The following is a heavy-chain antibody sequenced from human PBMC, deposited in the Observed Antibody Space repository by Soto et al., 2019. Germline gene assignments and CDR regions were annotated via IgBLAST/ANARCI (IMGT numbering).Heavy chain of an antibody. CDR3: ARESSSTSANWFDP. V-gene: IGHV3-11*01. D-gene: IGHD2-2*01. CDR2: IGSSGSPI. CDR1: GFTFSAYY. J-gene: IGHJ5*02. Sequence: QVQLVESGGGLVKPGGSLRLSCVASGFTFSAYYMTWIRQAPGKGLEWVSYIGSSGSPIYHADSVKGRFTNSRDNAKSSLFLQMNSLRAEDTAVYYCARESSSTSANWFDPWGQGTLVTVSS.